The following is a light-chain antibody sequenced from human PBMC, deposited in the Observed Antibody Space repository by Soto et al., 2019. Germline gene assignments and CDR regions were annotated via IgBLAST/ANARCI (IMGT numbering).Light chain of an antibody. J-gene: IGKJ5*01. CDR1: QSISTW. V-gene: IGKV1-5*01. Sequence: DTKMTQSPSTLSASIGDRVTITCRASQSISTWLAWYQQKPGKAPKLLIYAASTLENGVPTRFSGTGSETEFTLTVSSLQPDDSATYYCQQYNDYITFGQGTLLEI. CDR3: QQYNDYIT. CDR2: AAS.